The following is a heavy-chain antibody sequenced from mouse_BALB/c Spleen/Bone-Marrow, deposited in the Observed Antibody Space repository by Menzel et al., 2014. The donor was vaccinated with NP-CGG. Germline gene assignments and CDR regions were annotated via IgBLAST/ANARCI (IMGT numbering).Heavy chain of an antibody. CDR1: GCDFSRYW. D-gene: IGHD1-1*01. CDR2: INPDSSTI. CDR3: ARLNYYGNLFV. Sequence: EVQVVESGGGLVQPGGSLKLSCAASGCDFSRYWMSWVRQAPGKGLEWIGEINPDSSTINYTPSLKDKFIISRDNAKNTLYLQMSKVRSEDTALYYCARLNYYGNLFVWGAGTTVTVSS. V-gene: IGHV4-1*02. J-gene: IGHJ1*01.